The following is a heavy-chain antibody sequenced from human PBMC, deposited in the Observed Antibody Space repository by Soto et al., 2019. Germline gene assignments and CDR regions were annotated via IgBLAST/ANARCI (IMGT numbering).Heavy chain of an antibody. Sequence: EVQLLESGGGLVQPGGSLRLSCAASGFTFRTYAMRWVLQAPGKGLEWVSAISPSGSNTYYADSVKGRFTISRDNSKNTLYLQMNSLGGEDTAVYYCAKVPPDSYYMDVWGKGTTVAVSS. CDR1: GFTFRTYA. CDR2: ISPSGSNT. J-gene: IGHJ6*03. CDR3: AKVPPDSYYMDV. V-gene: IGHV3-23*01.